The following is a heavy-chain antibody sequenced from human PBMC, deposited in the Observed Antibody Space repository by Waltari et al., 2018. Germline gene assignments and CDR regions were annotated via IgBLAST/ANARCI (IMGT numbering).Heavy chain of an antibody. D-gene: IGHD3-3*01. J-gene: IGHJ5*02. CDR3: ARGHRYYDFWSGYSNWFDP. CDR2: INHSGST. CDR1: GGSLSGYY. V-gene: IGHV4-34*01. Sequence: QVQLQQWGAGLLKPSETLSLTCAVYGGSLSGYYWSWIRQPPGKGLEWIGEINHSGSTNYNPSLKSRVTISVDTSKNQFSLKLSSVTAADTAVYYCARGHRYYDFWSGYSNWFDPWGQGTLVTVSS.